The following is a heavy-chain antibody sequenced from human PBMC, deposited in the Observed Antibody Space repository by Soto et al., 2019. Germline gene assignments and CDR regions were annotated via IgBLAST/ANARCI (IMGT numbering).Heavy chain of an antibody. Sequence: GGSLRLSCAASGFTFSSYWMHWVRQAPGKGLVWVSRINSDGSSTSYADSVKGRFTISRDNAKNTLYLQMNSLRAEDTAVYYCASGPRTTSYYYYGMDVWGQGTTVTVSS. D-gene: IGHD4-17*01. J-gene: IGHJ6*02. V-gene: IGHV3-74*01. CDR1: GFTFSSYW. CDR2: INSDGSST. CDR3: ASGPRTTSYYYYGMDV.